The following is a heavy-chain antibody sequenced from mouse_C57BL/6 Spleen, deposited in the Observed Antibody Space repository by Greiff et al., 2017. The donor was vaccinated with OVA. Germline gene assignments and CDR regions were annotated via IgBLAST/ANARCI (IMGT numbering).Heavy chain of an antibody. D-gene: IGHD1-1*01. CDR1: GYTFTSYW. CDR3: ARRPGLLRAMDY. V-gene: IGHV1-55*01. J-gene: IGHJ4*01. CDR2: IYPGSGST. Sequence: VQLQQPGAELVKPGASLKMSCKASGYTFTSYWITWVKQRPGQGLEWIGDIYPGSGSTNYNEKFKSKATLTVDTSSSTAYMQLSSLTSEDSAVYYCARRPGLLRAMDYWGQGTSVTVSS.